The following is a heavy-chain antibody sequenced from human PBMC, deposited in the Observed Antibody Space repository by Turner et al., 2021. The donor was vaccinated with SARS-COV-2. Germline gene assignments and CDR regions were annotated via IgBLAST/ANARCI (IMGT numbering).Heavy chain of an antibody. CDR1: GFTVSSNY. CDR2: IYSGGST. J-gene: IGHJ4*02. V-gene: IGHV3-53*01. CDR3: ARVGSYGRRDVDY. Sequence: EVQLAESGGGLIQPGGSLRLSCAASGFTVSSNYMSWVRQAPGKGLEWVSVIYSGGSTYYADSVKGRFTISRDNSKNTLYLQMNSLRAEDTAVYYCARVGSYGRRDVDYWGQGTLVTVSS. D-gene: IGHD5-18*01.